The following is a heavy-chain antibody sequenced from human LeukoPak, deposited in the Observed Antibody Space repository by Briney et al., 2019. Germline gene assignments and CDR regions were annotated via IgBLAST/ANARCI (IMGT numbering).Heavy chain of an antibody. Sequence: SETLSLTCTVSGDSISSYYWSWIRQPPGKGLEWIGNIYTSGSTNYNPSLKSRVTMSVDTSKNQFSLKLSSVTAADTAVYYCARNIVATIGKYYYYYMDVWGKGTTVTISS. CDR2: IYTSGST. J-gene: IGHJ6*03. D-gene: IGHD5-12*01. CDR1: GDSISSYY. CDR3: ARNIVATIGKYYYYYMDV. V-gene: IGHV4-4*07.